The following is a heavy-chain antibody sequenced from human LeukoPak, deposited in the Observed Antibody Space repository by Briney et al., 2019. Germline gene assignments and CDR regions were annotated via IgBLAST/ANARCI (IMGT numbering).Heavy chain of an antibody. J-gene: IGHJ6*04. V-gene: IGHV4-31*03. CDR1: GGSISSGAYY. D-gene: IGHD3-16*01. Sequence: PSETLSLTCTVSGGSISSGAYYWTWIRQNPGKGLEWLGYVYYSGTTYYNPSLKSRITISVDTSKNQFSLKLGSVTAADTAVYYCTRESRYDYVWATLDVWGKGTTVTVSS. CDR2: VYYSGTT. CDR3: TRESRYDYVWATLDV.